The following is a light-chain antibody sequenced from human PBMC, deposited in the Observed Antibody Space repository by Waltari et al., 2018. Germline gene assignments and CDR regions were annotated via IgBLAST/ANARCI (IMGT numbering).Light chain of an antibody. V-gene: IGKV3-15*01. CDR2: GAS. J-gene: IGKJ3*01. CDR3: QQYYTTPPT. CDR1: QSVSSN. Sequence: EIVMTQSPATLSVSPGERATLSCRASQSVSSNLAWYQQKPGQAPRLLIYGASTRATGIPARFSGSGSGTEFTLTISSLQSEDFAVYYCQQYYTTPPTFGPGTRVDI.